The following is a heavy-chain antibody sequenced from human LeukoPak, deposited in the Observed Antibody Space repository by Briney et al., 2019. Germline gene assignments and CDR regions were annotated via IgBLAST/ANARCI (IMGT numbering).Heavy chain of an antibody. Sequence: GGSLRLSCAASGFTFRNYGMNWVRQAPGKWLEWVSYISSSSSNIAYADSVKGRFTISRDNVKNSLYLQINSLRVEDTSVYYCARGGAARPDYWGQGTLVTVSS. CDR2: ISSSSSNI. D-gene: IGHD6-6*01. CDR3: ARGGAARPDY. V-gene: IGHV3-48*04. CDR1: GFTFRNYG. J-gene: IGHJ4*02.